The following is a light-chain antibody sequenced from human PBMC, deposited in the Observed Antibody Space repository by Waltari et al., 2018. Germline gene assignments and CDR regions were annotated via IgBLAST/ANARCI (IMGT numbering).Light chain of an antibody. CDR2: DVN. CDR3: CSYAGTYINYV. CDR1: SSDVGDYDF. J-gene: IGLJ1*01. V-gene: IGLV2-11*01. Sequence: SGSPGQSVTISCTGTSSDVGDYDFVSWYQHHPDKAPKLIIYDVNKRPSGVPDRFSGSKSDNTASLTISGLQAEDEADYYCCSYAGTYINYVFGSGTTVTVL.